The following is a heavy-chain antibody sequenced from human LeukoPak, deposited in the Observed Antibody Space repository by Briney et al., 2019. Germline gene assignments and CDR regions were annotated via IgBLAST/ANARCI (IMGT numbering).Heavy chain of an antibody. CDR2: ISDSGGST. Sequence: GGSLRLSCAASGFTFSSYAMSWVRQAPGKGLEWVSSISDSGGSTYNADSVKGRLTISRDNSKNTLYLQMNSLRAEDTAVYYCAGNKQGFCSDSSCYSYGAFDIWGQGTMVTVSS. CDR3: AGNKQGFCSDSSCYSYGAFDI. J-gene: IGHJ3*02. D-gene: IGHD2-15*01. CDR1: GFTFSSYA. V-gene: IGHV3-23*01.